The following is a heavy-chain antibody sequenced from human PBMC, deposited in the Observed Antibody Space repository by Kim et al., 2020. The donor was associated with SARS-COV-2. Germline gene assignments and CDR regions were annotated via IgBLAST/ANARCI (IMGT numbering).Heavy chain of an antibody. CDR1: GFTFSSYE. D-gene: IGHD3-10*01. CDR3: ARGESGNSDAFDI. CDR2: ISSSGSTI. J-gene: IGHJ3*02. Sequence: GGSLRLSCAASGFTFSSYEMNWVRQAPGKGLEWVSYISSSGSTIYYADSVKGRFTISRDNAKNSLYLQMNSLRAEDTAVYYCARGESGNSDAFDIWGQGTMVTVSS. V-gene: IGHV3-48*03.